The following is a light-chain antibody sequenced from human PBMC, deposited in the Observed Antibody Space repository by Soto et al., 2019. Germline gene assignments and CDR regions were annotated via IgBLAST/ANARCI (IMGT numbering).Light chain of an antibody. J-gene: IGLJ1*01. CDR3: CSYAGSSTLKV. Sequence: QSVLTQPASVSGSHGQSITISCTGTSSDVGSYNLVSWYQQYPGKAPKLMIYEVSKRPSGVSNRFSGSKSGNTASLTISGLQAEDEADYYCCSYAGSSTLKVFGTGTKVTVL. V-gene: IGLV2-23*02. CDR1: SSDVGSYNL. CDR2: EVS.